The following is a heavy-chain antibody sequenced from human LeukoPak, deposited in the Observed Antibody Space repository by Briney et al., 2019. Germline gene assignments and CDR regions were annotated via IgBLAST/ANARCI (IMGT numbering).Heavy chain of an antibody. CDR1: GFTVSSNY. J-gene: IGHJ5*02. D-gene: IGHD3-22*01. Sequence: PGGSLRLSCAASGFTVSSNYMSWVRQAPGKGLEWVSVIYSGGSTYYADSVKGRFTISRDNSKNTLYLQMNSLRAEDTAVYYCARSSGYYSGWFDPWGQGTLVTVSS. CDR3: ARSSGYYSGWFDP. V-gene: IGHV3-66*01. CDR2: IYSGGST.